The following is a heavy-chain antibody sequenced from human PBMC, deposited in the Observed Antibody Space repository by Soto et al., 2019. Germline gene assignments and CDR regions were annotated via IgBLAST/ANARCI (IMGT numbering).Heavy chain of an antibody. D-gene: IGHD2-2*01. CDR3: ARDRGVVVVPGYNWFDP. J-gene: IGHJ5*02. V-gene: IGHV3-30-3*01. Sequence: GGSLRLSCAASGFTFSSYAMHWVRQAPGKGLEWVAVISYDGSNKYYADSVKGRFTISRDNSKNTLYLQMNSLRAEDTAVYYCARDRGVVVVPGYNWFDPWGQGTLVTVSS. CDR1: GFTFSSYA. CDR2: ISYDGSNK.